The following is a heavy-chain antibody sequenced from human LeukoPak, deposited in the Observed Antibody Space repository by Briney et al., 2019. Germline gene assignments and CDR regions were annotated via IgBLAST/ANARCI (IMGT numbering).Heavy chain of an antibody. CDR3: ARGGGDYGDTRFDP. CDR2: INPSGGRT. CDR1: GYTFTSYY. D-gene: IGHD4-17*01. Sequence: ASVKVSCKASGYTFTSYYMHWVRQAPGQGLEWMGIINPSGGRTSYAQKFQGRVTMTRDTSTSTIYIELYSLRSDDTAVYYCARGGGDYGDTRFDPWGQGTLVTVSS. J-gene: IGHJ5*02. V-gene: IGHV1-46*01.